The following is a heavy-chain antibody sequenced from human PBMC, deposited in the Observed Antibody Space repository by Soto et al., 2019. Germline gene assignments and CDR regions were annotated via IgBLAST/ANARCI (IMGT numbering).Heavy chain of an antibody. V-gene: IGHV4-34*01. CDR3: ARYAVSGWYGRYYYYGIDV. Sequence: PSETLSLTCAVYGGSFSGYCWSWIRQPPGKGLEWIGEINHSGSTNYNPSLKSRVTISVDTSKNQFSLKLSSVTAADTAVYYCARYAVSGWYGRYYYYGIDVWGQ. D-gene: IGHD6-19*01. J-gene: IGHJ6*02. CDR2: INHSGST. CDR1: GGSFSGYC.